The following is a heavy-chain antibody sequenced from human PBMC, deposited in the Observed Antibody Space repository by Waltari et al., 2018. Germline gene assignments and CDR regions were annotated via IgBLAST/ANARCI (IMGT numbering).Heavy chain of an antibody. D-gene: IGHD6-13*01. CDR3: ARGASSSWTRNWFDP. J-gene: IGHJ5*02. Sequence: QVQLQESGPGLVKPSQTLSLTCTVSGGPISSGSYYWSWIRPPAGKGLEWIGRIYTSGSTNYNPSLKSRVTISVDTSKNQFSLKLSSVTAADTAVYYCARGASSSWTRNWFDPWGQGTLVTVSS. CDR1: GGPISSGSYY. CDR2: IYTSGST. V-gene: IGHV4-61*02.